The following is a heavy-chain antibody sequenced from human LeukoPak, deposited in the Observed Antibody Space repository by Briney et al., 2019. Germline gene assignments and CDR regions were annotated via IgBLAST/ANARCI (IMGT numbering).Heavy chain of an antibody. D-gene: IGHD5-24*01. CDR2: INHSGST. CDR1: GGSFSGYY. CDR3: ASAMVATNY. J-gene: IGHJ4*02. Sequence: SETLSLTGAVYGGSFSGYYWSWIRQPPGKGLEWIGEINHSGSTNYNPSLKSRVTISVDTSKNQFSLKLSSVTAADTAVYYCASAMVATNYWGQGTLVTVSS. V-gene: IGHV4-34*01.